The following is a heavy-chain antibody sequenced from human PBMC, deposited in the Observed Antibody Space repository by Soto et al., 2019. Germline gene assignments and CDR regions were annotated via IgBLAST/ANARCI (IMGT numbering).Heavy chain of an antibody. CDR2: IFPLDSDT. Sequence: GESLKISCQGFTYDFSTHWIGWVRQMPGKGLEWVGIIFPLDSDTKYSPSFQGQVFISVDKSISTAYLQWPSLRASDTAMYYCARGTTVTTYMDSYFDYWGQGTLVTVSS. D-gene: IGHD4-4*01. CDR3: ARGTTVTTYMDSYFDY. V-gene: IGHV5-51*01. J-gene: IGHJ4*02. CDR1: TYDFSTHW.